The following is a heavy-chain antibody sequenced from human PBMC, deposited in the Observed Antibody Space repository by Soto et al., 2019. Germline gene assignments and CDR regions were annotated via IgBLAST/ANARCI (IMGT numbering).Heavy chain of an antibody. CDR1: GGSISSSSYY. CDR2: IYYSGST. V-gene: IGHV4-39*07. CDR3: ARGLLAYCGGDCALFDS. J-gene: IGHJ4*02. Sequence: PSETLSLTCTVSGGSISSSSYYRGWIRQPPGKGLEWIGRIYYSGSTYYNSSLKSRVTISVDTSKNQFSLKVDSVTAADTAVYYCARGLLAYCGGDCALFDSWGQGIMVT. D-gene: IGHD2-21*02.